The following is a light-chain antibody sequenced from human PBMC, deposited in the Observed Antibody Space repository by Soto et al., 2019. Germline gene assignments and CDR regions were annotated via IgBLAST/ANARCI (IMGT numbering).Light chain of an antibody. CDR2: DVS. Sequence: QPLLTPPHSSSGSPGQSVTMPCTGTSSEIXAYNYVSFSQLRAGEAPKLITYDVSKRPSWVTDSLSGSKSGNMASMTIAGLQAEDEGDYYCCSYAGSYNICLFGTGTKVTVL. CDR1: SSEIXAYNY. V-gene: IGLV2-11*01. J-gene: IGLJ1*01. CDR3: CSYAGSYNICL.